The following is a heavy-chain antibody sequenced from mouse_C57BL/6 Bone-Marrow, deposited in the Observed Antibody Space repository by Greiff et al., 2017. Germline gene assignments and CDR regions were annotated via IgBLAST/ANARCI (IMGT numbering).Heavy chain of an antibody. CDR3: ARIELWDTSYYAMDY. V-gene: IGHV1-53*01. J-gene: IGHJ4*01. D-gene: IGHD1-1*02. Sequence: VQLQQSGTELVKPGASVKLSCKASGYTFTSYWMHWVKQRPGQGLEWIGNINPSNGGTNYNEKFKSKATLTVDKSSSTAYMQLSSLTSEDSAVYYCARIELWDTSYYAMDYWGQGTSVTVSS. CDR1: GYTFTSYW. CDR2: INPSNGGT.